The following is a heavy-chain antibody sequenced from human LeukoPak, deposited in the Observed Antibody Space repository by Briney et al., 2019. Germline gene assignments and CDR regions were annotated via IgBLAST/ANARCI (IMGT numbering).Heavy chain of an antibody. D-gene: IGHD4-17*01. Sequence: ASVKVSCKASRGTFSNYAISWVRQAPGQGLEWMGGIIPIFGTANYAQKLQGRVTITADESTSTAYMELRSLRSDDTAVYYCARVGGFYGDYVHYWGQGTLVTVSS. CDR3: ARVGGFYGDYVHY. J-gene: IGHJ4*02. CDR2: IIPIFGTA. CDR1: RGTFSNYA. V-gene: IGHV1-69*13.